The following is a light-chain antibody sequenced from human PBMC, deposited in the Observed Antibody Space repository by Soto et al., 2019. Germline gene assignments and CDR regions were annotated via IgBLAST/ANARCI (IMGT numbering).Light chain of an antibody. CDR3: MQATHYPPYT. J-gene: IGKJ2*01. CDR2: RIS. Sequence: DVVLTQTPLSSPVTLGQPASISCKSSQSLLHSDGNTYLSWLHQRPGQPLRLLIYRISNRFSGVPDRFSGSGSGTDFTLKISRVEAEDVGVYYCMQATHYPPYTFGQGTKLEIK. CDR1: QSLLHSDGNTY. V-gene: IGKV2-24*01.